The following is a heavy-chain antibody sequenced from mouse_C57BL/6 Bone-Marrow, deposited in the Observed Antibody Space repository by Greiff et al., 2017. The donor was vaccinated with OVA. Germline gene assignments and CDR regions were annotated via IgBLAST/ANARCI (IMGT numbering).Heavy chain of an antibody. CDR2: IYPRSGNT. V-gene: IGHV1-81*01. CDR3: ARWGLRLDY. Sequence: VQLQQSGAELARPGASVKLSCKASGYTFTSYGISWVKQRTGQGLEWIGEIYPRSGNTYYNEKFKGKATLTADKSSSTAYMELRSLTSEDSAVYFCARWGLRLDYWGQVTTLTVSS. CDR1: GYTFTSYG. D-gene: IGHD3-2*02. J-gene: IGHJ2*01.